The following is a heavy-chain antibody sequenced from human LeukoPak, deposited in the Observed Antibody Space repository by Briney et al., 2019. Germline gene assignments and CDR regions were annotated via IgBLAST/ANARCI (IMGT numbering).Heavy chain of an antibody. J-gene: IGHJ6*03. CDR1: GFTFSDYY. Sequence: GGSLRLSCAASGFTFSDYYMSWIRQAPGKGLEWVSYISSSGSTIYYADSVKGRFTISRDNAKNSLYLQMNSLRAEDTAVYCCARDRYYYYMDVWGKGTTVTISS. CDR2: ISSSGSTI. CDR3: ARDRYYYYMDV. V-gene: IGHV3-11*01.